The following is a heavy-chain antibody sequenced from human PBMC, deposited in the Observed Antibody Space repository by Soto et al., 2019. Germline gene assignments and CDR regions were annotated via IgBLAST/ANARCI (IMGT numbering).Heavy chain of an antibody. CDR2: IKHTGSS. V-gene: IGHV4-34*01. CDR1: GGSFSGYY. Sequence: SDTLSLICAVHGGSFSGYYWTWIRQPPGKGFEWIGEIKHTGSSNYNPSLKSRVTISVDTSKNQFSLNLSSVTAADTAAYYCARGTFRGYSYGYYFDYWGQGALVTVS. CDR3: ARGTFRGYSYGYYFDY. D-gene: IGHD5-18*01. J-gene: IGHJ4*02.